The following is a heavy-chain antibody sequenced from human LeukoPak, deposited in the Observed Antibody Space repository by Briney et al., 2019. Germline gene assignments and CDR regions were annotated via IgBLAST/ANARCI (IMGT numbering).Heavy chain of an antibody. D-gene: IGHD6-13*01. CDR1: GFTFSSYA. Sequence: PGGSLRLSCAASGFTFSSYAMSWVRQAPGKGLEWVSAISGSGGSTYYADSVKGRSTISRDNSKNTLYLQMNSLRAEDTAVYYCAKDLNEGIAAAAHDAFDIWGQGTMVTVSS. J-gene: IGHJ3*02. CDR2: ISGSGGST. V-gene: IGHV3-23*01. CDR3: AKDLNEGIAAAAHDAFDI.